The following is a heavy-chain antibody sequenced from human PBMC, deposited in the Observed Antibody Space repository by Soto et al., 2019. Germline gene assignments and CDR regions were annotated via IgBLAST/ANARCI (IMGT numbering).Heavy chain of an antibody. D-gene: IGHD6-13*01. Sequence: SETLSLTCTVSGGSVSSSNYYWTWIRQPPGKGLEWIGDIYYSGRTNDNPSLRSRVIVSIDTSKNQFSLSLSSVTAADTAVYYCARGGTRGSSFYWGQGTLVTVSS. CDR3: ARGGTRGSSFY. CDR2: IYYSGRT. CDR1: GGSVSSSNYY. J-gene: IGHJ4*02. V-gene: IGHV4-61*01.